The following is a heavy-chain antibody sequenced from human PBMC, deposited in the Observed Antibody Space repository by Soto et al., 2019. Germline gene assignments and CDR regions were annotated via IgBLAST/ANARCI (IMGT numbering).Heavy chain of an antibody. V-gene: IGHV4-39*01. CDR1: GGSISSSSYY. CDR2: IYYSGST. D-gene: IGHD3-16*02. CDR3: ASVMITSGGVIPYYFDY. Sequence: SETLSLTCTVSGGSISSSSYYWGWIRQPPGKGLEWIGSIYYSGSTYYNPSLKSRVTISVDTSKNQFSLKLSSVTAADTAVYYCASVMITSGGVIPYYFDYWGQGTLVTVS. J-gene: IGHJ4*02.